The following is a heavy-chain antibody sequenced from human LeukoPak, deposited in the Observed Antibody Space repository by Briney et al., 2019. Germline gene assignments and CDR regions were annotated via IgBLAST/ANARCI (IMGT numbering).Heavy chain of an antibody. Sequence: ETLSLTCTVSGGSISNGDHYWSWIRQAPGKGLEWVSSISSISYIYYADSVKGRFTISRDTAKNSLYLQMNSLRAEDTAVYYCARDQYGDYALDYWGQGTLVTVSS. D-gene: IGHD4-17*01. J-gene: IGHJ4*02. V-gene: IGHV3-69-1*01. CDR1: GGSISNGDHY. CDR2: ISSISYI. CDR3: ARDQYGDYALDY.